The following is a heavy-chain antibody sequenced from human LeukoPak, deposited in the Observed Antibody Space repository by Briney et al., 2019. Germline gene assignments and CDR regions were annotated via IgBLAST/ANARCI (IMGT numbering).Heavy chain of an antibody. Sequence: SGPTLVKPTQTLTLACTFSGFSLSTSGMGVGWIRQPPGKALEWLAVIYWDEDKRYSPSLKSRLTITKDTSKNQVVLTMTNMDPVDTATYYCAHDQFCSSPSCRYDMDVWGQGTTVTVSS. CDR1: GFSLSTSGMG. CDR3: AHDQFCSSPSCRYDMDV. CDR2: IYWDEDK. V-gene: IGHV2-5*02. J-gene: IGHJ6*02. D-gene: IGHD2-2*01.